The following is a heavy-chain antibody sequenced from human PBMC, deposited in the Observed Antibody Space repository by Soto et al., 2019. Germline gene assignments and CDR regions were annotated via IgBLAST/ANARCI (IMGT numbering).Heavy chain of an antibody. CDR2: IYYSGST. V-gene: IGHV4-30-2*03. CDR1: GDSISSGGYS. Sequence: TSETLSLTCVVSGDSISSGGYSWSWIRQPPGKGLEWIGSIYYSGSTYYNPSLKSRVTISVDTSKNQFSLKLSSVTAADTAVYYCASSYGDYVSYWGQGTLVTVSS. J-gene: IGHJ4*02. D-gene: IGHD4-17*01. CDR3: ASSYGDYVSY.